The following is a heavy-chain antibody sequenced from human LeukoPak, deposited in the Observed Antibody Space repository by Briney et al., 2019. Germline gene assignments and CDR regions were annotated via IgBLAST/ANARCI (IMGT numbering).Heavy chain of an antibody. CDR3: AKFTDEVSGDYETDY. D-gene: IGHD1-26*01. V-gene: IGHV4-39*01. CDR2: IYYRGTT. Sequence: SETLPLTCTVSGGSISSTSYFWAWIRQPPGKGLEWIGSIYYRGTTYYNPSLKSRVTMSVDTSKNQFSLTLNSVTASDTAMYYCAKFTDEVSGDYETDYWGRGTLVTVSS. CDR1: GGSISSTSYF. J-gene: IGHJ4*02.